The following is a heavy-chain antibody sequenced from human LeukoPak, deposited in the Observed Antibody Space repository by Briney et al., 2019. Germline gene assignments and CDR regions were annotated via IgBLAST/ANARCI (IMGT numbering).Heavy chain of an antibody. V-gene: IGHV3-23*01. Sequence: GSLRLSCAASGFTFSSYAMSWVRRAPGKGLEWVSAISGSGGSTYYADSVKGRFTISRDNSKNTLYLQMNSLRAEDTAVYYCAKDLKEYSSSWTYYFDYWGQGTLVTVSS. CDR1: GFTFSSYA. CDR3: AKDLKEYSSSWTYYFDY. CDR2: ISGSGGST. D-gene: IGHD6-13*01. J-gene: IGHJ4*02.